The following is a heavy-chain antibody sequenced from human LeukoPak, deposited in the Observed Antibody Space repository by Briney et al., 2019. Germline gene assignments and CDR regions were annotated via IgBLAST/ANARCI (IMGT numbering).Heavy chain of an antibody. J-gene: IGHJ4*02. CDR3: ARSALYSTKSDYYFES. D-gene: IGHD2-2*01. CDR1: GYTFTYRY. V-gene: IGHV1-45*02. Sequence: ASVKVSCKASGYTFTYRYLHWVRQAPGQAFEWMGWITPYNGNRNYAKKFQDRVTITRDTSLSTAHMELSSLRSEDTAMYYCARSALYSTKSDYYFESWGQGTLVTFSS. CDR2: ITPYNGNR.